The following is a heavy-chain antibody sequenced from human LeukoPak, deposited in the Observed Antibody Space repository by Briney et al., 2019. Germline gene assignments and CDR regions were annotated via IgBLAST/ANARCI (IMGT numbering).Heavy chain of an antibody. J-gene: IGHJ6*02. Sequence: SDTLSLTCTVSGGSVSSVSYYRSWIRQPPGKGLEWIGEIRHSGSTNYNPSLKSRVTMSVDTSKNQFSLKLSSVTAADTAVYYCARRGSWSYYYAMDVWGQGTTVAVSS. CDR1: GGSVSSVSYY. CDR2: IRHSGST. V-gene: IGHV4-61*01. CDR3: ARRGSWSYYYAMDV. D-gene: IGHD6-13*01.